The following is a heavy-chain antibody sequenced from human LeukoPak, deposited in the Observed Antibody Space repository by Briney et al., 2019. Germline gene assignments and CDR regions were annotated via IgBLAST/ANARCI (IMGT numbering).Heavy chain of an antibody. D-gene: IGHD4-23*01. CDR3: ARGLRGGNGAFDI. J-gene: IGHJ3*02. V-gene: IGHV1-2*02. Sequence: GASVKVSCKASGYTFTSYGISWVRQAPGQGLEWMGWISPNSGGTNYAQKFQGRVTMTRDTSISTAYMELSRLRSDDTAVYYCARGLRGGNGAFDIWGQGTMVTVSS. CDR1: GYTFTSYG. CDR2: ISPNSGGT.